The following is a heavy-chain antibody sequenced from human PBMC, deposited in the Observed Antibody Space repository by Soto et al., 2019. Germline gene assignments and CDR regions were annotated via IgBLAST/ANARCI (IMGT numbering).Heavy chain of an antibody. CDR1: GFTFSSYG. Sequence: GGSLRLSCAASGFTFSSYGMHWVRQAPGKGLEWVAVISYDGSNKYYADSVKGRFTISRDNSKNTLYLQMNSLRAEDTAVYYWAKGQVLGEIYMDVWGKGTTVTVSS. CDR2: ISYDGSNK. V-gene: IGHV3-30*18. D-gene: IGHD3-3*02. J-gene: IGHJ6*03. CDR3: AKGQVLGEIYMDV.